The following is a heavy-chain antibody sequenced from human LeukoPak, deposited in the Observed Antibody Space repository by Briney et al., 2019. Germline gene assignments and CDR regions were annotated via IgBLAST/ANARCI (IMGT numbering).Heavy chain of an antibody. J-gene: IGHJ4*02. CDR1: GGSISSYY. Sequence: TSETLSLTCTVSGGSISSYYWSWIRQPPGKGLEWIGYIYYSGSTNYNPSLKSRVTISVDTSKNQFSLKLSSVTAADTAVYYRARLPDNVDTAFPYFDYWGQGTLVTVSS. D-gene: IGHD5-18*01. V-gene: IGHV4-59*01. CDR3: ARLPDNVDTAFPYFDY. CDR2: IYYSGST.